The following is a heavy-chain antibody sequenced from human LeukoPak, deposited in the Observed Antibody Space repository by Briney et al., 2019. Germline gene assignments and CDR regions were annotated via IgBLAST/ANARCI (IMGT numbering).Heavy chain of an antibody. Sequence: SETLSLTCTISDGSVSSGSYYWSWIRQPPGKGLEWIGYIYYSWSTNYNPSLKGRVTISVDTSKHQFSLNLSSVTAADTAVYYCARQKKSRGQWLVQDYGMDVWGQGTTVTVSS. CDR1: DGSVSSGSYY. CDR2: IYYSWST. D-gene: IGHD6-19*01. V-gene: IGHV4-61*01. J-gene: IGHJ6*02. CDR3: ARQKKSRGQWLVQDYGMDV.